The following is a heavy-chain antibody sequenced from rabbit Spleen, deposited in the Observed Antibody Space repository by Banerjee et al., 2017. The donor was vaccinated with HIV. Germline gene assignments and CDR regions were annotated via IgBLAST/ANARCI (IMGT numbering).Heavy chain of an antibody. V-gene: IGHV1S45*01. J-gene: IGHJ4*01. CDR3: VREAGYGGYGDGNL. Sequence: QEQVEESGGGLVQPEGSLTLTCTASGFSFSNNYYMCWVRQAPGKGLEWIACFYTGSGSTYYASWAKGRFTFSKTSSTTVTLQMTSLTAADTATYFCVREAGYGGYGDGNLWGQGTLVTVS. CDR1: GFSFSNNYY. CDR2: FYTGSGST. D-gene: IGHD6-1*01.